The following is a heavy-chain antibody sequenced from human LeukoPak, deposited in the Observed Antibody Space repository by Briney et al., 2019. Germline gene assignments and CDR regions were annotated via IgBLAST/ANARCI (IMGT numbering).Heavy chain of an antibody. CDR3: TRLDNSGYYFHDY. V-gene: IGHV4-59*08. D-gene: IGHD3-22*01. CDR2: IHYSGST. CDR1: GGSISTYY. J-gene: IGHJ4*02. Sequence: KPSETLSLTCTVSGGSISTYYWSWIRQPPGKGLEWIGYIHYSGSTNYNPSLRSRVTISLDTSKKQISLGLRSVTAADTAVYYCTRLDNSGYYFHDYWGQGTLVTVSS.